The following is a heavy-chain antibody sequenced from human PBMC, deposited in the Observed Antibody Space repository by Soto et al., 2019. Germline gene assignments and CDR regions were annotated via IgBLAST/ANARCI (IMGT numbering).Heavy chain of an antibody. J-gene: IGHJ5*02. CDR2: INPSNDNT. CDR3: ARDTQQVRNGYYLEWFDP. D-gene: IGHD3-22*01. Sequence: ASVKVSCKASGYTFYRYGITWVRQAPGQVLEWMGLINPSNDNTNYAQKFRGRVNMTTDAYTSTAHMELRSLKSDDTAVYYCARDTQQVRNGYYLEWFDPGGQGTLVTVSS. CDR1: GYTFYRYG. V-gene: IGHV1-18*01.